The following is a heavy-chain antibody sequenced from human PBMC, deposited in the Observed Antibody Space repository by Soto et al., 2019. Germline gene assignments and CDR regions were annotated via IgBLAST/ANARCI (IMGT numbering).Heavy chain of an antibody. D-gene: IGHD3-10*01. J-gene: IGHJ4*02. CDR1: GGATTSDNY. V-gene: IGHV4-30-4*01. CDR3: AREGGVSYGGLYYFDS. CDR2: IYYSGIT. Sequence: SEPLSLTCTVSGGATTSDNYWTWIRPPPGKGLGWLGHIYYSGITDYNPSLKSRLAISIDTSKNQFSLKLSSVTAADTAVYFCAREGGVSYGGLYYFDSWGEGNVVTVSS.